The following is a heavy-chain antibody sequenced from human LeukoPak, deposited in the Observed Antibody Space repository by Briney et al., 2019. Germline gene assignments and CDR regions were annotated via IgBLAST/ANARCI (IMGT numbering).Heavy chain of an antibody. CDR3: ARGLPVPEAIGALGFDY. J-gene: IGHJ4*02. CDR1: GYSFSGGYF. Sequence: SETLPLTCGISGYSFSGGYFWGWVRQSPGKGLEWIGSFYHGGTTYYNPSLKTRVTMSVDTSKNQFSLRLTSVTAADTAVYYCARGLPVPEAIGALGFDYWGRGTLVAVSS. D-gene: IGHD3-16*01. CDR2: FYHGGTT. V-gene: IGHV4-38-2*01.